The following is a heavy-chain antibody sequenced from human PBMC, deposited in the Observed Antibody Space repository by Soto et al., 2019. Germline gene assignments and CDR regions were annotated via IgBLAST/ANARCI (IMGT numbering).Heavy chain of an antibody. D-gene: IGHD4-17*01. CDR3: AKDPADDYGEGIAEYFQH. J-gene: IGHJ1*01. CDR1: GFTFSSYG. V-gene: IGHV3-30*18. Sequence: GGSLRLSCAASGFTFSSYGMHWVRQAPGKGLEWVAVISYDGSNKYYADSVKGRFTISRDNSKNTLYLQMNSLRAEDTAVYYCAKDPADDYGEGIAEYFQHWGQGTLVTVSS. CDR2: ISYDGSNK.